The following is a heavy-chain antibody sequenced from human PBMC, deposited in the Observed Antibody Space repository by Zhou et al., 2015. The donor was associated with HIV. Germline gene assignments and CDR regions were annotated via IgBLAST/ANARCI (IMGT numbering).Heavy chain of an antibody. D-gene: IGHD3-16*01. CDR3: ARDKTPTFRGWYFDL. CDR2: ISWSSNNI. J-gene: IGHJ2*01. CDR1: GFTFSSYA. Sequence: VQLVESGGGVVQPGRSLRLPCAASGFTFSSYAMHWVRQAPGKGLEWVSGISWSSNNIGYADSVKGRFTISRDNAKNTLYLQMNSLRAEDTAVYYCARDKTPTFRGWYFDLWGRGTLVTVSS. V-gene: IGHV3-9*01.